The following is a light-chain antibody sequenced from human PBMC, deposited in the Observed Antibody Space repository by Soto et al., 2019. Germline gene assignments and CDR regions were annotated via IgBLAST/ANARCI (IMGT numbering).Light chain of an antibody. CDR2: GAS. Sequence: TQSPAILSVSPGERVTLSCRASQSIATLLAWYQHKPGQAPRLLIYGASSRATGIPDRFSGSGSGADFTLTISRLETEDFAVFYCQQYGTSEIIFGQGTRLEI. V-gene: IGKV3-20*01. J-gene: IGKJ5*01. CDR1: QSIATL. CDR3: QQYGTSEII.